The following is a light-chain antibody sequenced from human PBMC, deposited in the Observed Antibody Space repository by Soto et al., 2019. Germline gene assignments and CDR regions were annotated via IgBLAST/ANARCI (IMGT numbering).Light chain of an antibody. J-gene: IGLJ2*01. CDR2: GVS. CDR3: SSYKTSSTVVV. CDR1: SSDVGGYNY. V-gene: IGLV2-14*01. Sequence: QSALTQPASVSGSPGQSITISCTGTSSDVGGYNYVSWYQQYPGKAPKLMIFGVSDRPSGVSNRFSGSKSGNTACLTISGLQAEDEADYYCSSYKTSSTVVVFGGGTKLTVL.